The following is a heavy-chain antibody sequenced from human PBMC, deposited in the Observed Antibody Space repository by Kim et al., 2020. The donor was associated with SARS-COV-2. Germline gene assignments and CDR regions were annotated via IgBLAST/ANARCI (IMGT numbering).Heavy chain of an antibody. J-gene: IGHJ4*02. D-gene: IGHD6-19*01. CDR1: GFTFSSFA. Sequence: GGSLRLSCAASGFTFSSFALTWVRQAPGRGLEWVSAISGSGNYTYYADSVKGRFTISRDNSKSTVHLQMNSLRVDDTAIYYCTRSPSSGWPDDYWGQGTLVTVSS. CDR3: TRSPSSGWPDDY. V-gene: IGHV3-23*01. CDR2: ISGSGNYT.